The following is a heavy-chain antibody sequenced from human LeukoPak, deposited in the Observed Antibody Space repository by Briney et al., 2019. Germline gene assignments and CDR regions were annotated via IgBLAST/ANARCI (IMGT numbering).Heavy chain of an antibody. CDR2: INPNAGST. CDR3: AAPGASGFVGNFWSGPLDY. V-gene: IGHV1-46*01. CDR1: GYTFTSHY. D-gene: IGHD3-3*01. J-gene: IGHJ4*02. Sequence: ASVKVSCRASGYTFTSHYMHWVQQAPGQGLEWMGIINPNAGSTYYPQKFQGRVTMTRDTSTSTVYMELTSLRSDDTAVYYCAAPGASGFVGNFWSGPLDYWGQGTLVSVSS.